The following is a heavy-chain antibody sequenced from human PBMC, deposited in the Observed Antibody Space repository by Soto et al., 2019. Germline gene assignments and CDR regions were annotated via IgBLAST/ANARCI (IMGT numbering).Heavy chain of an antibody. CDR3: VRGILS. CDR2: VRHSGST. CDR1: GGSITSGGYY. Sequence: QVQLQESGPGLVKASQTLSLTCNVSGGSITSGGYYWTWIRQHPGKGLEWIGNVRHSGSTFYNPSLKIRVSISVDTSKNQFSLKLSSVTAADTAVYFCVRGILSWGQGTLVTVSS. V-gene: IGHV4-31*03. J-gene: IGHJ1*01.